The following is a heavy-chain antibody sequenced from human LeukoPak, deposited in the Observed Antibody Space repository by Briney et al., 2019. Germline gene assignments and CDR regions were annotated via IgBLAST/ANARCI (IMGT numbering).Heavy chain of an antibody. CDR3: AIMHGYYDGSGYWVQ. Sequence: GGSLRLSCAASGFIFSSYGMSWVRQAPGKGLEWVSFTTTSGATTSYADSVKGRFTISRDNPRNTLYMQMNSLRDEDTALYYCAIMHGYYDGSGYWVQWGQGTLVTVSS. CDR1: GFIFSSYG. J-gene: IGHJ4*02. D-gene: IGHD3-22*01. CDR2: TTTSGATT. V-gene: IGHV3-23*01.